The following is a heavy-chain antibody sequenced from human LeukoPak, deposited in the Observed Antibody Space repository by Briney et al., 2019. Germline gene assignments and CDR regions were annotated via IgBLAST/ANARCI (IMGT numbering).Heavy chain of an antibody. Sequence: SQTLSLTCTVSGGSISSGDYYWSWIRQHPGKGLEWIGYIYYSGSTYYNPSLKSQVTISVDTSKNQFSLKLSSVTAADTAVYYCARVGGGQLWLVDYWGQGTLVTVSS. CDR1: GGSISSGDYY. CDR3: ARVGGGQLWLVDY. J-gene: IGHJ4*02. CDR2: IYYSGST. V-gene: IGHV4-31*01. D-gene: IGHD5-18*01.